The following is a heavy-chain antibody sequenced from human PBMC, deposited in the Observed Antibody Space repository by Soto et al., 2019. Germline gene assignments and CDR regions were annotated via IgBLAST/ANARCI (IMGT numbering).Heavy chain of an antibody. D-gene: IGHD3-22*01. V-gene: IGHV1-69*13. CDR2: IIPMFNTA. J-gene: IGHJ1*01. CDR3: ASHLNHQSSGHYFSY. Sequence: SVKVSCKASGGTFSNYAINWVRQAPGQGLEWVGGIIPMFNTANYAQRFQGRVTISADESTSAAYMKVSSLRSEDAAVYYCASHLNHQSSGHYFSYWGQGTEVADSA. CDR1: GGTFSNYA.